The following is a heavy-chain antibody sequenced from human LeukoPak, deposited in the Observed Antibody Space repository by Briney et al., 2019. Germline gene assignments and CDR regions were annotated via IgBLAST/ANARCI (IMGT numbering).Heavy chain of an antibody. CDR1: GW. V-gene: IGHV3-74*01. CDR3: ATVFES. Sequence: GGSLRLSCTASGWMDFVRQGPGKGLAWVSGINLHGTGTYYADSVKGRFTISRDNAKNTVSLQMNSLSVEATAIYYCATVFESWGQGFLVTVSS. J-gene: IGHJ4*02. CDR2: INLHGTGT.